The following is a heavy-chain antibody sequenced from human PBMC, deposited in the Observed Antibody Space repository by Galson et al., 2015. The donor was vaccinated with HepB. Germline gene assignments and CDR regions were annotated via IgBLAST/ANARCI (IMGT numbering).Heavy chain of an antibody. CDR3: ARGRVHCSSTSCLHFDY. CDR1: GFTFSMYA. J-gene: IGHJ4*02. D-gene: IGHD2-2*01. Sequence: SLRLSCAASGFTFSMYAMHWVRQAPGKGLEYVSAIDSNGDNTYYAKSVKGRFTISRDNSKNTLYLQMNSLRAEDTAVYYCARGRVHCSSTSCLHFDYWGQGTLVTVSS. V-gene: IGHV3-64*01. CDR2: IDSNGDNT.